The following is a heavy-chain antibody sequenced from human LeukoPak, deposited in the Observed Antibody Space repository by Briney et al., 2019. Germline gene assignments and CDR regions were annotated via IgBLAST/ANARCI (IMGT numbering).Heavy chain of an antibody. CDR1: GFTFSSYS. V-gene: IGHV3-21*01. CDR2: ISSSSSYI. CDR3: ARGLGPSLFRYYGMDV. D-gene: IGHD3-16*01. J-gene: IGHJ6*02. Sequence: GGSLRLSCAASGFTFSSYSMNWVRQAPVKGLEWVSSISSSSSYIYYADSVKGRFTISRDNAKNSLYLQMNSLRAEDTAVYYCARGLGPSLFRYYGMDVWGQGTTVTVSS.